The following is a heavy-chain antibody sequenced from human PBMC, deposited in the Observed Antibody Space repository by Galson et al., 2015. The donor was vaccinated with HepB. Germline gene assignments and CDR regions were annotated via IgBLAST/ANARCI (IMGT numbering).Heavy chain of an antibody. CDR1: GYTFTSYG. J-gene: IGHJ6*02. V-gene: IGHV7-4-1*02. D-gene: IGHD6-19*01. CDR3: ARVTSIYDFSSRAYSYYYYGMDV. CDR2: TNTNTGTP. Sequence: SVKVSCKASGYTFTSYGITWVRQAPGHGLEWVGGTNTNTGTPTYAQGFTGRFVFSLAPSVSTAYLQISSLKTEDTAVYYCARVTSIYDFSSRAYSYYYYGMDVWGQGTTVAVSS.